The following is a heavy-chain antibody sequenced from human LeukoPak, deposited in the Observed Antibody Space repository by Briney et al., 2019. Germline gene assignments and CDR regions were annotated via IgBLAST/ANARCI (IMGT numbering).Heavy chain of an antibody. V-gene: IGHV1-24*01. Sequence: ASVKVSCKVSGYTLTELSMHWVRQAPGKGLEWMGGFDPEDGETIYAQKFQGRVTMTEDTSTDTAYMELSSLRSEDTAVYYCAVYSSSWYGNDAFDIWAKGTMVTVSS. CDR3: AVYSSSWYGNDAFDI. D-gene: IGHD6-13*01. CDR1: GYTLTELS. J-gene: IGHJ3*02. CDR2: FDPEDGET.